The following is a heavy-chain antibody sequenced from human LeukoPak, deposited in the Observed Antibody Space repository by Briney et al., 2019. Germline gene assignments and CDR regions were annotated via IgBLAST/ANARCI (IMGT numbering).Heavy chain of an antibody. V-gene: IGHV4-38-2*02. CDR1: GYSISSGYY. J-gene: IGHJ4*02. CDR3: ARAGGGYSYDY. D-gene: IGHD5-18*01. CDR2: IYHSGST. Sequence: SETLSLTCTVSGYSISSGYYWGWIRQPPGKGLEWIGSIYHSGSTYYNPSLKSRVTISADTSKNQISLKLSSVTAADTAVYYCARAGGGYSYDYWGQGTLVTVSS.